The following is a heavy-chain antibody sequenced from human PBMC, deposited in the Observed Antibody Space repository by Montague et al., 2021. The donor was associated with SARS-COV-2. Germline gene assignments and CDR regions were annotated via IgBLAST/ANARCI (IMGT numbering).Heavy chain of an antibody. Sequence: CAISGDSVWSNTAAWNWIRQSPSGGLEWLGRTNYRSKWTSDYATSAEGRISIGPDTSKNQFFLHLRSVTPEDTGVYYCVRDTGSAQAGFDAWGQGTLVTVSS. CDR3: VRDTGSAQAGFDA. CDR2: TNYRSKWTS. CDR1: GDSVWSNTAA. J-gene: IGHJ4*02. D-gene: IGHD4-17*01. V-gene: IGHV6-1*01.